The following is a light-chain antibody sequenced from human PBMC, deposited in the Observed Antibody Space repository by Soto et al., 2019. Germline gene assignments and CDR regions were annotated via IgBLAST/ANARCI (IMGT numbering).Light chain of an antibody. CDR2: KAS. CDR1: QRISSW. Sequence: DIQMTQSPSTLSASVGDRVTITCRASQRISSWLAWYQQKPGTAPKLLIYKASSLESGVPSRFSGSRSGTEFTLTISSLQPDDFATYYCQQYNSYSTFGQGTKVEIK. CDR3: QQYNSYST. V-gene: IGKV1-5*03. J-gene: IGKJ1*01.